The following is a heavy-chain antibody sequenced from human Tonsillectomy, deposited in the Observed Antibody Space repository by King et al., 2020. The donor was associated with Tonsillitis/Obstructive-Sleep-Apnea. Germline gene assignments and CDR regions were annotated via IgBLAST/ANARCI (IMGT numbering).Heavy chain of an antibody. D-gene: IGHD6-13*01. CDR2: INHSGVT. Sequence: VQLQQWGAGLLKPSETLSLTCAVYGGSFSDYYWSWIRQPPGKGLEWIGEINHSGVTYYNPSPKSRVTISVDTSKNQFSLNLSSVTDADTAIYYCARGAAAGPVDYWGQGALVTVSS. CDR3: ARGAAAGPVDY. V-gene: IGHV4-34*01. J-gene: IGHJ4*02. CDR1: GGSFSDYY.